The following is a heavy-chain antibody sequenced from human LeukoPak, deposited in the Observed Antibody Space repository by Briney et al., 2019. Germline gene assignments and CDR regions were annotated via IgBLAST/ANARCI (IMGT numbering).Heavy chain of an antibody. V-gene: IGHV3-33*08. CDR1: GFTFRSYS. J-gene: IGHJ3*02. CDR2: IWYDGSNK. Sequence: PGGSLRLSCAASGFTFRSYSMHWVRQAPGKGLEWVAVIWYDGSNKYYADSVKGRFTISRDNSKNTLYLQMNSLRAEDTAVYYCARAERYLGGAFDIWGQGTMVTVSS. D-gene: IGHD1-26*01. CDR3: ARAERYLGGAFDI.